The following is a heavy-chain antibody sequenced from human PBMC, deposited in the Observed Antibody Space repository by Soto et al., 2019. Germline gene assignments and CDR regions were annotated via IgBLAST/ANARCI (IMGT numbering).Heavy chain of an antibody. CDR3: AKDMGPSPRPPDSLDI. J-gene: IGHJ3*02. Sequence: QMQLAESGGNVVQPGRSLRLSCVASGFTFRSYGMHWVRQAPGKGLEWVATISHDGNKEYYADSVKGRFTVSRDNSRDTIYLDMNSVRADDTAVYYCAKDMGPSPRPPDSLDIWGQGTVVTVSS. CDR1: GFTFRSYG. D-gene: IGHD3-10*01. CDR2: ISHDGNKE. V-gene: IGHV3-30*18.